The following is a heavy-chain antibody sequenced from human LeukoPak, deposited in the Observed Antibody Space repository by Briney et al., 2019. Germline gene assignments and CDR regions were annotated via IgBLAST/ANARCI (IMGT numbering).Heavy chain of an antibody. CDR2: IRGSGGTT. V-gene: IGHV3-23*01. J-gene: IGHJ4*02. CDR1: GFIFSSYA. CDR3: ARDLYADFWSGSVFDY. Sequence: GGSLRLSCGASGFIFSSYATIWVRQAPGEGVEGVSCIRGSGGTTYYAGSVEGRFTISRDISENTLYLQMGSLRAGDTAVSFCARDLYADFWSGSVFDYWGRGTLVTVSS. D-gene: IGHD3-3*01.